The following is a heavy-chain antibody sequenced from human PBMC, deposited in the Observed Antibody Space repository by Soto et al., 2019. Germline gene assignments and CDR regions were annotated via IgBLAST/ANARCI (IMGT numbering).Heavy chain of an antibody. D-gene: IGHD1-26*01. Sequence: PSETLSLTCAVSGGSISSGGYSWSWIRQPPGKGLEWIGYIYDSGSIKYNPSLNSRVTISVDTSKIQFSLKLTSVTAADTAVYYCARGPSGSYSRWFDPWGQGTLVTVSS. CDR3: ARGPSGSYSRWFDP. V-gene: IGHV4-61*08. J-gene: IGHJ5*02. CDR1: GGSISSGGYS. CDR2: IYDSGSI.